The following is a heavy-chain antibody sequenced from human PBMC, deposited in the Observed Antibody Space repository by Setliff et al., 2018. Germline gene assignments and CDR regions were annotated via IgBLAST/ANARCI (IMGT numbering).Heavy chain of an antibody. Sequence: ASVKVSCKASGYTFSRSAMTWVRQAPGQGLEWMGWISAYNGNTNYAQKLQGRVTMTTDTSTSTAYMELRSLRSDDTAVYYCARDLGRGYYYDSSGQKVGDYWGQGTLVTVSS. J-gene: IGHJ4*02. CDR2: ISAYNGNT. D-gene: IGHD3-22*01. CDR3: ARDLGRGYYYDSSGQKVGDY. V-gene: IGHV1-18*01. CDR1: GYTFSRSA.